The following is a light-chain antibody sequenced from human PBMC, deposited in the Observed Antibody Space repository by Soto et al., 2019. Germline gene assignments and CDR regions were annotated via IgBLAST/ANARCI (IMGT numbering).Light chain of an antibody. CDR3: HQFGASPT. CDR1: QSLSNNF. V-gene: IGKV3D-20*01. Sequence: PGDGVALSCGASQSLSNNFLAWYQQKPGLAPRLLIFDASTRATGIADRFSGSGSGTDFTLTISRLEPEDFAVYYCHQFGASPTFGGGTKVEFK. CDR2: DAS. J-gene: IGKJ4*01.